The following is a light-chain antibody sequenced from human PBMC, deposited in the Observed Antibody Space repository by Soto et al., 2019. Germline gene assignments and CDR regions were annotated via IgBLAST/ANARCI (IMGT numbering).Light chain of an antibody. CDR2: DAS. CDR3: QQRSNWPST. J-gene: IGKJ4*01. V-gene: IGKV3-11*01. Sequence: EIVLTQSPATLSLSPGDRATLSCRASQSVSSYLAWYQQKPGQAPRLLIYDASSRATGIPARFSGSGSGTDFTLTITSLEPEDFAVYYCQQRSNWPSTFGGRTKGEIK. CDR1: QSVSSY.